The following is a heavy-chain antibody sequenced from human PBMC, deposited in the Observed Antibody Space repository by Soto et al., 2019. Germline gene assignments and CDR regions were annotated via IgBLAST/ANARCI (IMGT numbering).Heavy chain of an antibody. D-gene: IGHD3-9*01. CDR1: GFTFSSYS. Sequence: EVQLVESGGGLVKPGGSLRLSCAASGFTFSSYSMNWVRQAPGKGLEWVSSISSSSSYIYYADSVKGRFTISRDNAKNSLDLQMNSLRAEDTAVYYCARLVRDILTGYPPDYYYYMDVWGKGTTVTVSS. CDR2: ISSSSSYI. J-gene: IGHJ6*03. CDR3: ARLVRDILTGYPPDYYYYMDV. V-gene: IGHV3-21*01.